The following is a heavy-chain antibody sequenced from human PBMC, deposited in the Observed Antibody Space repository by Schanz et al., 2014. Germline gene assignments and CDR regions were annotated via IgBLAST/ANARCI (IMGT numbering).Heavy chain of an antibody. CDR1: GGTFSSYT. Sequence: QLQLVQSGAEVKKPGSSVKVSCKLSGGTFSSYTISWMRQAPGQGLEWMGKIIPVLNIATYAQRFQGRVSITADTSTNTAYMELSSLTSEDTAVHYCARGRGCYDYWGQGPLVTVSS. CDR3: ARGRGCYDY. V-gene: IGHV1-69*02. J-gene: IGHJ4*02. D-gene: IGHD2-21*01. CDR2: IIPVLNIA.